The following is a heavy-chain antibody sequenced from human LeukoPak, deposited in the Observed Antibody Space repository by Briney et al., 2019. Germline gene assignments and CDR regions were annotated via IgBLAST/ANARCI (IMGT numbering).Heavy chain of an antibody. CDR1: GFTFSTYA. CDR3: AKDGNWARFEN. CDR2: ISGSGGST. Sequence: GGSLRLSCAASGFTFSTYAMSWVRQAPAKGLEWVSDISGSGGSTYYADSVKGRFTVSRDNSKSTLYLQMNSPRAEDTAAYYCAKDGNWARFENWGQGTLVTVSS. J-gene: IGHJ4*02. D-gene: IGHD7-27*01. V-gene: IGHV3-23*01.